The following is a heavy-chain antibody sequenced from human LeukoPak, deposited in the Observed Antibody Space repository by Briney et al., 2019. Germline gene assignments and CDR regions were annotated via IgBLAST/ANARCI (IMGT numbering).Heavy chain of an antibody. Sequence: PGGSLRLSCAASGFTFNNAWMSWVRQAPGKGLEWVGRIKSKTDGGTTDYAAPVKGRFTISRDDSNNMLYLQTNSLKTEDTAMYYCTTDWRLGYCSGGSCYPGGFDSWGQGTLVTVSS. CDR3: TTDWRLGYCSGGSCYPGGFDS. J-gene: IGHJ4*02. V-gene: IGHV3-15*01. D-gene: IGHD2-15*01. CDR2: IKSKTDGGTT. CDR1: GFTFNNAW.